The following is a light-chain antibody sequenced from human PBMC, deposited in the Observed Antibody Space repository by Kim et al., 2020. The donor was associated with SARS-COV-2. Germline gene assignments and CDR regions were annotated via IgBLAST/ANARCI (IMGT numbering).Light chain of an antibody. CDR1: SRDVGGYNY. V-gene: IGLV2-14*03. Sequence: GQSITISCTGTSRDVGGYNYVSWYQQHPGEAPKIMIYDVNKRPSGVSDRFSGSKSGNTASLTISGLQAEDEADYYCSSFTTSRTVVFGGGTQLTVL. CDR3: SSFTTSRTVV. CDR2: DVN. J-gene: IGLJ2*01.